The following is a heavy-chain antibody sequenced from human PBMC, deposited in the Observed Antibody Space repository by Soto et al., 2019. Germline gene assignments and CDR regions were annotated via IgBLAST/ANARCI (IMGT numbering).Heavy chain of an antibody. V-gene: IGHV3-53*01. CDR3: VRDKRTISGIFPGY. D-gene: IGHD1-1*01. J-gene: IGHJ4*02. Sequence: GGSLRLSCVGSGFDVTTNCMRWVRQAPGKGLECVSIVCTGGATHYADSVKGRFTISRDRSKNTVHLQMNNVRAEDTAVYYCVRDKRTISGIFPGYWGQGTQVTVPQ. CDR2: VCTGGAT. CDR1: GFDVTTNC.